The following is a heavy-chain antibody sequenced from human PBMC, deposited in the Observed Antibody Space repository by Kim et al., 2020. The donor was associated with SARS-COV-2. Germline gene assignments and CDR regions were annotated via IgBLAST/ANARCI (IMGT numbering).Heavy chain of an antibody. CDR2: IYHSGST. CDR1: GGSISSSNW. J-gene: IGHJ5*02. CDR3: ARYYYGSGSYDRFDP. D-gene: IGHD3-10*01. Sequence: SETLSLTCAVSGGSISSSNWWSWVRQPPGKGLEWIGEIYHSGSTNYNPSLKSRVTISVDKSKNQFSLKLSSVTAADTAVYYCARYYYGSGSYDRFDPWGQGTLVTVSS. V-gene: IGHV4-4*02.